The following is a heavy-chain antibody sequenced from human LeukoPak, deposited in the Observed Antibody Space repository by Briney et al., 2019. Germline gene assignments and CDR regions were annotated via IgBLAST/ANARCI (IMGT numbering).Heavy chain of an antibody. V-gene: IGHV3-23*01. J-gene: IGHJ4*02. CDR3: TRDPTVTTSDC. D-gene: IGHD4-17*01. Sequence: PGGSLRLSCAASGFTFSSYAMSWVRQAPGKGLEWVSAISGSGSSTYYADSVKGRFTISRDSSKNTLYLQMNSLGADDTAVYYCTRDPTVTTSDCWGQGTLVTVSS. CDR1: GFTFSSYA. CDR2: ISGSGSST.